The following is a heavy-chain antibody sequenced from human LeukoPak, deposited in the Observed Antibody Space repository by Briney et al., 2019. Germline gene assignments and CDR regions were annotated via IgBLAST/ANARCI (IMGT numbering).Heavy chain of an antibody. J-gene: IGHJ3*02. CDR1: GFTFSAYS. Sequence: GGSLRLSCAASGFTFSAYSMTWVRQAPGKGLEWVSGISGGGGNAYYADAVKGRFNTSRDNSRNTLYLQMNSLRAVDTAVYFCAKCLGRKILNAFDIWAKGTVVTVSP. D-gene: IGHD2-15*01. CDR2: ISGGGGNA. CDR3: AKCLGRKILNAFDI. V-gene: IGHV3-23*01.